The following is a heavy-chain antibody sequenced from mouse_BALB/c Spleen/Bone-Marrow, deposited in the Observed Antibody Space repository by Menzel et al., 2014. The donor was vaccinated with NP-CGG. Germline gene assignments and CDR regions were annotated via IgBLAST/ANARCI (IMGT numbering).Heavy chain of an antibody. Sequence: QVQLLQSGCVLVRPGASVKLSCKASGYTFSSSWMHWAKQRPGQGLEWIGEIHPNSGNSNTNEKAKGKATLIVDTSSSAACVQLNSLTSEDTAVYYCARDGRYGYYFDYWGQGTPLTVSS. J-gene: IGHJ2*01. CDR1: GYTFSSSW. CDR3: ARDGRYGYYFDY. CDR2: IHPNSGNS. D-gene: IGHD2-14*01. V-gene: IGHV1S130*01.